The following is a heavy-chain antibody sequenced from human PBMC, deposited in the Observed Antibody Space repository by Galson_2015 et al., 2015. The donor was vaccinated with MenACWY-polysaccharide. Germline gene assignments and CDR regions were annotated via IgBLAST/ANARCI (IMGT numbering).Heavy chain of an antibody. CDR1: GFSFESFW. V-gene: IGHV3-7*03. D-gene: IGHD4-17*01. J-gene: IGHJ3*01. Sequence: SLRLSCAASGFSFESFWMSWVRQVPGKGLQEVAQINLDGSVKTYADSVRGRFTISRDNAEKSLSQQMSSLRADDTAVYYCARDPAYGAFDVWGQGTMLLVSS. CDR3: ARDPAYGAFDV. CDR2: INLDGSVK.